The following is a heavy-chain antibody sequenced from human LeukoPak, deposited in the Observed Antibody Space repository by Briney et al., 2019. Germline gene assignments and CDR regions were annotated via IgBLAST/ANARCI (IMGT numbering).Heavy chain of an antibody. CDR1: GYTFTSYA. J-gene: IGHJ4*02. Sequence: ASVKVSCKASGYTFTSYAMHWVRQAPGQRLEWMGWINAGNGNTKYSQKFQGRVTITRDTSVSTAYKELSSLRSEDTAVYYCARGGYSGYDYANYFDYWGQGTLVTVSS. CDR2: INAGNGNT. D-gene: IGHD5-12*01. CDR3: ARGGYSGYDYANYFDY. V-gene: IGHV1-3*01.